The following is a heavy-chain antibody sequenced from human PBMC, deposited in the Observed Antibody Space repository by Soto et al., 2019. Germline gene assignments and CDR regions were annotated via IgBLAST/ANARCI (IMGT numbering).Heavy chain of an antibody. J-gene: IGHJ6*02. CDR2: INHSGST. Sequence: PSETLSLTCAVHGGSFSGYYWSWIRQPPGKGLEWIGEINHSGSTNYNPSLKSRVTISVDTSKNQFSLKLSSVTAADTAVYYCAGGRDCSGVSCYFTNHHYGMDVWGQGTTVTVSS. D-gene: IGHD2-15*01. CDR3: AGGRDCSGVSCYFTNHHYGMDV. V-gene: IGHV4-34*01. CDR1: GGSFSGYY.